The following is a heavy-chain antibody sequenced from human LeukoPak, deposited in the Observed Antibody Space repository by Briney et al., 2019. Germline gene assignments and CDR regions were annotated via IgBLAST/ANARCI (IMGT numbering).Heavy chain of an antibody. D-gene: IGHD4-23*01. J-gene: IGHJ4*02. CDR2: ISSSSSYI. CDR1: GFTFSSYS. V-gene: IGHV3-21*01. CDR3: ARDRRWPGGFDY. Sequence: RTGGSLRLSCAASGFTFSSYSMNWVRQAPGKGLEWVSSISSSSSYIYYADSVKGRFTISRDNAKNSLYLQMNSLRAEDTAVYYCARDRRWPGGFDYWGQGTLVTVSS.